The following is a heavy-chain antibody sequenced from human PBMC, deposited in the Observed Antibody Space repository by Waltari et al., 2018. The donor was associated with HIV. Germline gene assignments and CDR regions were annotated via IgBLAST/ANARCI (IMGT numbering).Heavy chain of an antibody. D-gene: IGHD3-10*01. J-gene: IGHJ4*02. V-gene: IGHV3-74*01. CDR3: VRDFYGSVGY. CDR2: IKSDGSSR. Sequence: EVQLVESGGGLVQPGGSLRLSCAGSGFTFSSYWMHWVRQAPGKGLVWDSRIKSDGSSRSYGDSVKGRFTISRDNAKNTLYLQMNSLRAEDTAVYYCVRDFYGSVGYWGQGTLVTVSS. CDR1: GFTFSSYW.